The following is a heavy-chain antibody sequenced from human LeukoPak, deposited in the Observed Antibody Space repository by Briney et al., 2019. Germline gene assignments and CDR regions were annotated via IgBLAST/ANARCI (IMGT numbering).Heavy chain of an antibody. Sequence: ASVKVSCKASGYTFTSYYVHWARQAPGQGLEWMGIINPSGGSTSYAQKFQGRVTMTRDTSTSTVYMELSSLRSEDTAVYYCARDNAPRDTAMVIWFDPWGQGTLVTVSS. CDR3: ARDNAPRDTAMVIWFDP. J-gene: IGHJ5*02. CDR1: GYTFTSYY. CDR2: INPSGGST. D-gene: IGHD5-18*01. V-gene: IGHV1-46*01.